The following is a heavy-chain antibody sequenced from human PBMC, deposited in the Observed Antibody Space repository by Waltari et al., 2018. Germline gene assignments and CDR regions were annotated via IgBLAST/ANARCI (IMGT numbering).Heavy chain of an antibody. CDR2: ISGGGYPI. J-gene: IGHJ4*02. V-gene: IGHV3-48*01. D-gene: IGHD1-26*01. Sequence: EVQLVESGGGLVQPGGSLRLSCAASGFSFSSYGMHWVRQAPGKGLEWVAHISGGGYPIFYADSVKGRFTISRDNAKNSLFLQMNGLRAEDTAVYYCAPMGSSRLTWTDWGQGTLVTVSS. CDR3: APMGSSRLTWTD. CDR1: GFSFSSYG.